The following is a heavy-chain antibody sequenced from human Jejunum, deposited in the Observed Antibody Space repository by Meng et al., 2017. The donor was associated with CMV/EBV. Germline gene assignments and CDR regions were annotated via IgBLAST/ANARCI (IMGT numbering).Heavy chain of an antibody. D-gene: IGHD6-19*01. V-gene: IGHV2-5*02. CDR1: GFSLTTNGVG. J-gene: IGHJ5*02. CDR2: IYWDDDI. CDR3: AYRRGGGSGWNWFGP. Sequence: QITLQESGPTLVKPTQTLTLTCSFSGFSLTTNGVGVGWIRRPPGKALEWLALIYWDDDIHYSPSLKNRLTIIKDTSKNRVVLIMTDMDPVDTATYYCAYRRGGGSGWNWFGPWGQGTLVTASS.